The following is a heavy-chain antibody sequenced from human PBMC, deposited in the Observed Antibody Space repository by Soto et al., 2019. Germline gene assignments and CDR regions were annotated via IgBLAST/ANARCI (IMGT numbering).Heavy chain of an antibody. D-gene: IGHD1-1*01. J-gene: IGHJ5*02. V-gene: IGHV4-30-2*01. CDR2: IYHSGTT. CDR3: ARGWKFNCFDP. CDR1: GGVISSGGYS. Sequence: PSETLSLTCTVSGGVISSGGYSYTWIRQAPGQGLEWIGYIYHSGTTFYNPSLKSRVTISVHTSKNQFSLNLNSVTAADTAVYYCARGWKFNCFDPWGQGILVTVSS.